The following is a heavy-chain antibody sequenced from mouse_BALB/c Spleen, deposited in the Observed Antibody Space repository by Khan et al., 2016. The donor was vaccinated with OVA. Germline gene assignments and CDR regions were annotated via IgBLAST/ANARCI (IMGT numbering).Heavy chain of an antibody. Sequence: VQLQQAGPDLVKPGASMKISCKASGYSFTDYIMNWVRQSHGKNLEWIGLINPNNGDTTYNQKFKGKATLTVDKSYSTAYMELLSLTSEDSAVFSCASSRYGVFSYWGQGTLVTISA. D-gene: IGHD1-1*02. CDR2: INPNNGDT. J-gene: IGHJ3*01. V-gene: IGHV1-18*01. CDR1: GYSFTDYI. CDR3: ASSRYGVFSY.